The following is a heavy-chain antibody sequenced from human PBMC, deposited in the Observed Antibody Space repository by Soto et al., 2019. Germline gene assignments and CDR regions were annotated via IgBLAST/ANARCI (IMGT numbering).Heavy chain of an antibody. CDR2: IFPSDSYT. CDR1: GESCTSYW. Sequence: PLQPLRVCCSGSGESCTSYWSSWVSKINGKGLEWMGMIFPSDSYTNYRPSFQGHVTISADKSISTAYLQWSSLKASDTAMYYCARGMSSSWDSEYDYYYGMDVWGQGTTVTGSS. CDR3: ARGMSSSWDSEYDYYYGMDV. J-gene: IGHJ6*02. D-gene: IGHD6-13*01. V-gene: IGHV5-10-1*01.